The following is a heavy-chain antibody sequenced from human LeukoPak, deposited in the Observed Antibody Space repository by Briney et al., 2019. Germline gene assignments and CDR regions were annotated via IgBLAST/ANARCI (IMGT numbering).Heavy chain of an antibody. V-gene: IGHV1-69*13. CDR3: ARDSREVLLWFGEFSP. CDR1: GGTFSSYA. CDR2: IIPIFGTA. Sequence: SVKVSCKASGGTFSSYAISWVRQAPGQGLEWMGGIIPIFGTANYAQKFQGRVTITADESTSTAYMELSSLRSEDTAVYYCARDSREVLLWFGEFSPWGQGTLVTVSS. J-gene: IGHJ5*02. D-gene: IGHD3-10*01.